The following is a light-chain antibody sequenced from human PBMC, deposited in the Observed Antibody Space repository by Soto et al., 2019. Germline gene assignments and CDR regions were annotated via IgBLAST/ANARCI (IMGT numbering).Light chain of an antibody. Sequence: EIVLTQSPATLSLSPGERATLSCGASQSVSSKLAWYQQKPGQSPRLLIYGASTRATGIPARFSGSGSGTEFALTISSLQSEDFAVYYCQQYNNWPYTFGQGTKLEIK. CDR3: QQYNNWPYT. CDR1: QSVSSK. J-gene: IGKJ2*01. V-gene: IGKV3-15*01. CDR2: GAS.